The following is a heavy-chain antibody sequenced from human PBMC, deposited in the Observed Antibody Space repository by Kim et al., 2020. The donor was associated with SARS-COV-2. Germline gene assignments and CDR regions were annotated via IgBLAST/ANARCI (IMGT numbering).Heavy chain of an antibody. Sequence: GGSLRLSCAASGFSFSDYVMSWVRQAPGKGLECVSVISTGGISTDYVDSVKGRFTIFRDNFKNRLFLEMNSLRAEDTAIYYCAKTGPGDMRPHYFDSWG. J-gene: IGHJ4*01. CDR2: ISTGGIST. V-gene: IGHV3-23*03. CDR1: GFSFSDYV. D-gene: IGHD7-27*01. CDR3: AKTGPGDMRPHYFDS.